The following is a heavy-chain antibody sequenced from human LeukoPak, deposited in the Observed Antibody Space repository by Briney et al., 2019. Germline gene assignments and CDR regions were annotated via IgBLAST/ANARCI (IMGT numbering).Heavy chain of an antibody. CDR1: GFTFSSYA. CDR2: ISYDGSNK. V-gene: IGHV3-30*04. Sequence: GGSLRLSCAASGFTFSSYAMHWVRQAPGKGLEWVAVISYDGSNKYYADSVKGRFTISRDNSKNTLYLHMNTLRAEDTAIYYCAKDRTVGASYWYFDLWGRGTLVTVSS. J-gene: IGHJ2*01. D-gene: IGHD1-26*01. CDR3: AKDRTVGASYWYFDL.